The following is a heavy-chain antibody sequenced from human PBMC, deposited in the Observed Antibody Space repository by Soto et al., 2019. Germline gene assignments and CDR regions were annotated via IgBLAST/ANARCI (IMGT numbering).Heavy chain of an antibody. Sequence: GSLRLSCAASGFTVSSNYMSWVRQAPGKGLGRVSVIYSGGSTYYADSVKGRFTISRDNSKNTLYLQMNSLRAEDTAVYYCARVICDGSGSSNWFDPWGQGTLVTVSS. CDR2: IYSGGST. V-gene: IGHV3-53*01. J-gene: IGHJ5*02. CDR3: ARVICDGSGSSNWFDP. D-gene: IGHD3-10*01. CDR1: GFTVSSNY.